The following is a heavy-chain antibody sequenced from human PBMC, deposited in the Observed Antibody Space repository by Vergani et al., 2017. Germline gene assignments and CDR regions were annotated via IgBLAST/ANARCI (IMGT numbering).Heavy chain of an antibody. CDR3: ARDPSTDYGGNPYYFDY. V-gene: IGHV3-7*03. CDR2: IKQDGSER. Sequence: EVQLVESGGGLVQPGGSLRLSCAASGFTFSAYWMSWVRQAPGKGLEWVARIKQDGSERYYVDSVKGRFTIARANAKNSLYLQMNSLRAEDTALYYCARDPSTDYGGNPYYFDYWGQGTLVTVSS. D-gene: IGHD4-23*01. J-gene: IGHJ4*02. CDR1: GFTFSAYW.